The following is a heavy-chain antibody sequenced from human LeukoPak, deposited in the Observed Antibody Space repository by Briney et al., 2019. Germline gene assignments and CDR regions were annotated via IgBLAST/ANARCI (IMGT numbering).Heavy chain of an antibody. CDR3: ARGNLYYYDSSGYLINDY. J-gene: IGHJ4*02. V-gene: IGHV3-23*01. CDR2: ISGSGGST. Sequence: HAGGSLRLSCAASGFTFSSYGMSWVRQAPGKGLEWVSAISGSGGSTYYADSVKGRFTISRDNAKNSLYLQMNSLRAEDTAVYYCARGNLYYYDSSGYLINDYWGQGTLVTVSS. D-gene: IGHD3-22*01. CDR1: GFTFSSYG.